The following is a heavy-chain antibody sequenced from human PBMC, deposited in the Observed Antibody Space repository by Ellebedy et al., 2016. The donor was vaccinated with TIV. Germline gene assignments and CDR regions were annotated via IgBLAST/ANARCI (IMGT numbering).Heavy chain of an antibody. CDR1: DYSISSGYY. J-gene: IGHJ3*02. D-gene: IGHD3-22*01. V-gene: IGHV4-38-2*02. CDR3: ARERLINYYDSSGYFPDALDI. CDR2: IYHSRNT. Sequence: SETLSLXXTVSDYSISSGYYWGWIRQPPGKGLEWIGSIYHSRNTYYNASLKSRVTISVDTSKNQFSLKLSSVTAADTAVYYCARERLINYYDSSGYFPDALDIWGQGTMVTVSS.